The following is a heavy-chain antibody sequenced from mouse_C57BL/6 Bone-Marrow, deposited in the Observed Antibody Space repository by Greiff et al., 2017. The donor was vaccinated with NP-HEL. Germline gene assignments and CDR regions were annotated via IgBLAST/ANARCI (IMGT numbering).Heavy chain of an antibody. J-gene: IGHJ1*03. CDR2: IDPENGDT. Sequence: EVQRVESGAELVRPGASVKLSCTASGFNIKDDYMHWVKQRPEQGLEWIGWIDPENGDTEYASKFQGKATITADTSSNTAYLQLSSLTSEDTAVYYCTTYQYGSSPLVFDVWGTGTTVTVSS. CDR1: GFNIKDDY. V-gene: IGHV14-4*01. D-gene: IGHD1-1*01. CDR3: TTYQYGSSPLVFDV.